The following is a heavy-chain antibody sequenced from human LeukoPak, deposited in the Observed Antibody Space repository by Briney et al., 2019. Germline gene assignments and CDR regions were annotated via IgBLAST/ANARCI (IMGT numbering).Heavy chain of an antibody. J-gene: IGHJ4*02. CDR2: INPSGGST. V-gene: IGHV1-46*01. D-gene: IGHD3-10*01. CDR1: GYTFTSYY. Sequence: VASVKVSFTASGYTFTSYYMHWVRQAPGQGLEWMGIINPSGGSTSYAQKFQGRVTMTRDTSTSTVYMELSSLRSEDTAVYYCAVDYGSGRPTDYWGQGTLVTVSS. CDR3: AVDYGSGRPTDY.